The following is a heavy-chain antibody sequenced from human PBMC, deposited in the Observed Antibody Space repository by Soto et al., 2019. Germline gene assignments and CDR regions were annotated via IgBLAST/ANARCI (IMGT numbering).Heavy chain of an antibody. D-gene: IGHD2-8*02. CDR3: ARDKITGLFDY. CDR2: INHSGSS. Sequence: PSETLSLTCNVSGGSIDRSNYDWTWIRQPPGTGLEWIGEINHSGSSNYNPSLKSRVTISVDTSKNQFSLKLTSVTAADTAVYYCARDKITGLFDYWGQGTLVTVSS. J-gene: IGHJ4*02. V-gene: IGHV4-39*07. CDR1: GGSIDRSNYD.